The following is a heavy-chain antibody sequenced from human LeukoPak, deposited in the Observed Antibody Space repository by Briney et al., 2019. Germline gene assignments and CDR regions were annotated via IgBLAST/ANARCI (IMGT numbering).Heavy chain of an antibody. J-gene: IGHJ4*02. Sequence: GGSLRLSCAASGFTVSSNYMSWVRQAPGKGLEWVSVIYSGGSTYYADSVKGRFTISRDNSKNTLYLQMNSLGAEDTAVYYCARARPTSGSYFDYWGQGTLVTVSS. V-gene: IGHV3-66*01. CDR1: GFTVSSNY. D-gene: IGHD1-26*01. CDR3: ARARPTSGSYFDY. CDR2: IYSGGST.